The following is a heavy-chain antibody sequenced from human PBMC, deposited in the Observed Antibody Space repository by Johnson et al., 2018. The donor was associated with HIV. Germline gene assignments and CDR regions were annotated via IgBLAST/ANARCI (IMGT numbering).Heavy chain of an antibody. CDR3: ARGGASDAFDI. J-gene: IGHJ3*02. CDR2: INWNGDSP. V-gene: IGHV3-66*02. Sequence: VQLVESGGGVVQPGRSLRLSCAASGFTVSSNYMSWVRQAPGKGLEWISGINWNGDSPGYADSVKGRFTISRDNSKNTLYLQMNSLRAEDTAVYYCARGGASDAFDIWGQGTMVTVSS. D-gene: IGHD4/OR15-4a*01. CDR1: GFTVSSNY.